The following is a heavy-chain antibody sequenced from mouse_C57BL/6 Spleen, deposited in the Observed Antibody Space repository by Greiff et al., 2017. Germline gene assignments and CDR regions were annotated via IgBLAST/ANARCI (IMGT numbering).Heavy chain of an antibody. Sequence: VQLKDSGGGLVKPGGSLKLSCAASGFTFSDYGMHWVRQAPEKGLEWVAYISSGSSTIYYAATVKGRFTISRDNVKNTLFLQMTSLRSEDTAMYYCARPFFDYWGQGTTLTVSS. CDR3: ARPFFDY. CDR1: GFTFSDYG. J-gene: IGHJ2*01. CDR2: ISSGSSTI. V-gene: IGHV5-17*01.